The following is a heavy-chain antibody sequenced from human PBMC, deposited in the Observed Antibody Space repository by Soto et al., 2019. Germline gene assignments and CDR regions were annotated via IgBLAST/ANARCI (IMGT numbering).Heavy chain of an antibody. CDR3: AKKVAGPYYYSYGMDV. Sequence: GCLRLSCAACGFTFIIYAMSWVRQAPGKGLEWVSAVSGSGGSTYYADSVKGRFTISSDNSKNTLYLQMNILRAEDTAVYYCAKKVAGPYYYSYGMDVCGQGTTVTVSS. CDR2: VSGSGGST. J-gene: IGHJ6*02. D-gene: IGHD6-19*01. CDR1: GFTFIIYA. V-gene: IGHV3-23*01.